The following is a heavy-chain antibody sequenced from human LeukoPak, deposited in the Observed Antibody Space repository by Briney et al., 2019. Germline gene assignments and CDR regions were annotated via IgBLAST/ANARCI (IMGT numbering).Heavy chain of an antibody. CDR3: ARTTMVRGVIYYYYYMDV. CDR2: IYYSGST. CDR1: GGSISSYY. Sequence: SSETLSLTCTVSGGSISSYYWSWIRQPPGKGLEWIGYIYYSGSTNYNPSLKSRVTISADTSKKQFSLKLSSVTAADTAVYYCARTTMVRGVIYYYYYMDVWGKGTTVTISS. V-gene: IGHV4-59*12. D-gene: IGHD3-10*01. J-gene: IGHJ6*03.